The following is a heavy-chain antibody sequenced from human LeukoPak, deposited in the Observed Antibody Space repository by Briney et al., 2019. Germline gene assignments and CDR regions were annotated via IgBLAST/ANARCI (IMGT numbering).Heavy chain of an antibody. CDR3: AKDHHYYGSSGYYLGYFEY. D-gene: IGHD3-22*01. CDR1: GFIFSSYG. CDR2: ISYDGSDK. J-gene: IGHJ4*02. Sequence: PGRSLRLSCAASGFIFSSYGMHWVRQAPGKGLEWVAIISYDGSDKYYADSVMGRFTISRDNSKNTLYLQMNSLRAEDTAVYYCAKDHHYYGSSGYYLGYFEYWGQGALVTVSS. V-gene: IGHV3-30*18.